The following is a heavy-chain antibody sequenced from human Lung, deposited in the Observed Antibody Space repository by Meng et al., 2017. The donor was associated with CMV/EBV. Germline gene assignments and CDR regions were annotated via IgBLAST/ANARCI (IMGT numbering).Heavy chain of an antibody. Sequence: SXKISXVGSGYSFGNYAMHWVRQAPGKGLEWVAVISYDGDKKFYTDSVKGRFTISRDNSKNTLILQMNSLRTEDTAVYYCARVYYDSTNYYFSFGYWGQGTXVTVSS. V-gene: IGHV3-30*04. J-gene: IGHJ4*02. CDR3: ARVYYDSTNYYFSFGY. D-gene: IGHD3-22*01. CDR2: ISYDGDKK. CDR1: GYSFGNYA.